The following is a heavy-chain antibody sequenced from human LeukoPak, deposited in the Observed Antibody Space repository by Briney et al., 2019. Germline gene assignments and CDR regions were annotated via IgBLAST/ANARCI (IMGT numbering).Heavy chain of an antibody. Sequence: SVKVSCKASGGTFSSYAISWVRQAPGQGLEWMGGIIPIFGTANYAQKFQGRVTITAGESTSTAYMELSSLRSEDTAVYYCARFPNTAMVMGLEYYYYGMDVWGQGTTVTVSS. V-gene: IGHV1-69*13. CDR2: IIPIFGTA. J-gene: IGHJ6*02. CDR3: ARFPNTAMVMGLEYYYYGMDV. CDR1: GGTFSSYA. D-gene: IGHD5-18*01.